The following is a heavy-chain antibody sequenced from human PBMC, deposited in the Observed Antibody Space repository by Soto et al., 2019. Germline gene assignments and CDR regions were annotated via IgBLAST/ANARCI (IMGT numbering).Heavy chain of an antibody. CDR3: WRGDEIVTAGMLDM. V-gene: IGHV3-11*05. Sequence: QEQLVESGGGLVKPGGSLRLSCAVSGFTFSDYYMSWFRQAPGKGLEWVSYISSNTKYTGYADSVKGRFTISRDNSKNSLYLQMNSLTAEDSGVYYSWRGDEIVTAGMLDMGGQVTMVTVSS. CDR1: GFTFSDYY. CDR2: ISSNTKYT. D-gene: IGHD3-9*01. J-gene: IGHJ3*02.